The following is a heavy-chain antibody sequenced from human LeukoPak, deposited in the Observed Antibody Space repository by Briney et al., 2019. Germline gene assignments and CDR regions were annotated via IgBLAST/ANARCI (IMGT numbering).Heavy chain of an antibody. Sequence: PSETLSLTCAVYGVSFSGYYWSWIRQPPGKGLEWIGEINHSGSTNYNPSLKSRVTISVDTSKNQFSLKLSSVTAADTAVYYCAREVATMVRVVILNDAFDIWGQGTMVTVSS. CDR2: INHSGST. CDR3: AREVATMVRVVILNDAFDI. J-gene: IGHJ3*02. V-gene: IGHV4-34*01. D-gene: IGHD3-10*01. CDR1: GVSFSGYY.